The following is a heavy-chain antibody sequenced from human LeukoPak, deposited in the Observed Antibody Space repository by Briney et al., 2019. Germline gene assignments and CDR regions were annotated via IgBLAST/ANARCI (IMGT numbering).Heavy chain of an antibody. D-gene: IGHD2-15*01. V-gene: IGHV3-23*03. J-gene: IGHJ4*02. CDR1: GVTLSSYA. CDR3: AGRHCSGGGCYFAGADPFDY. Sequence: GGSLRLSCAASGVTLSSYAMSWARQAPGKGLEWVSVIYSGGNIYYMESVKGRFTISRDTSKNTLYLQMNSLRAEDTAVYFCAGRHCSGGGCYFAGADPFDYWGQGTLVTVSS. CDR2: IYSGGNI.